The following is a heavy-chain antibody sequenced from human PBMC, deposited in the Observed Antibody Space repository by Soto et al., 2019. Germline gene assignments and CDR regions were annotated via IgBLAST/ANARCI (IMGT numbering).Heavy chain of an antibody. V-gene: IGHV4-34*01. J-gene: IGHJ6*03. CDR1: GGSLSDYF. CDR2: INHLGSI. CDR3: ARGGISHWAYFYYMDV. Sequence: QVQLQQWGAGLLKPSETLSLTCVVSGGSLSDYFWSWIRQPPGMALEWIGEINHLGSINYNPSLKSRFTMSVDTSKNQFSLTLSSVTAADTATYYCARGGISHWAYFYYMDVWDRGTTVTVSS. D-gene: IGHD2-21*01.